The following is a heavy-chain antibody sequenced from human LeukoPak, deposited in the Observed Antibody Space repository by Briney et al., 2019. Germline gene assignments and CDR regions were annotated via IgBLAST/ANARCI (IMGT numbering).Heavy chain of an antibody. Sequence: ASVKVSCKASGFALTTYNIVWLRQAPGQGLEWMGIINPRGGSTDYAQKFQGRVTMTSDTSTSTVYMELHSLRSEDTAVYFCARVGITAATADYWGQGTLVTVSS. J-gene: IGHJ4*02. CDR1: GFALTTYN. D-gene: IGHD4-23*01. CDR2: INPRGGST. V-gene: IGHV1-46*01. CDR3: ARVGITAATADY.